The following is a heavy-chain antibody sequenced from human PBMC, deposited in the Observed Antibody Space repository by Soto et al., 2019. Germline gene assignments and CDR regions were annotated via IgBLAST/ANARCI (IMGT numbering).Heavy chain of an antibody. CDR3: ARQELVSSSYYYYGMDV. CDR2: IYPGDSDT. D-gene: IGHD6-6*01. V-gene: IGHV5-51*01. Sequence: GESLKISCKGSGYSFTSYWIGWVRQMPGKGLEWMGIIYPGDSDTRYSPSFQGQVTISADKSISTAYLQWSSLKASDTAMYYCARQELVSSSYYYYGMDVWGQGTTVTVSS. J-gene: IGHJ6*02. CDR1: GYSFTSYW.